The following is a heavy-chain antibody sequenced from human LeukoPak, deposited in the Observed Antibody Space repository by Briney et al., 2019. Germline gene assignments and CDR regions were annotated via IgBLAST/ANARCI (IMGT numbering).Heavy chain of an antibody. V-gene: IGHV3-48*04. J-gene: IGHJ6*02. Sequence: GGSLRPSCAASGFTFSFYAMNWVRQAPGKGLEWVSHISRSSSSIYYADSVKGRFSISRDNAKNSLYLQMNSLRAEDTAVYYCARVLDYYYGMDVWGQGTTVTVSS. CDR3: ARVLDYYYGMDV. CDR1: GFTFSFYA. CDR2: ISRSSSSI.